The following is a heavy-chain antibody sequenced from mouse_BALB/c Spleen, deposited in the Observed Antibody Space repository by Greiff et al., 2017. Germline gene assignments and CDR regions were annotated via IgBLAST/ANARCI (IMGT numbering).Heavy chain of an antibody. CDR2: ISSGGSYT. Sequence: EVMLVESGGDLVKPGGSLKLSCAASGFTFSSYGMSWVRQTPDKRLEWVATISSGGSYTYYPDSVKGRFTISRDNAKNTLYLQMSSLKSEDTAMYCCARSLRGYAMDYWGQGTSVTVSS. CDR1: GFTFSSYG. V-gene: IGHV5-6*01. J-gene: IGHJ4*01. D-gene: IGHD2-12*01. CDR3: ARSLRGYAMDY.